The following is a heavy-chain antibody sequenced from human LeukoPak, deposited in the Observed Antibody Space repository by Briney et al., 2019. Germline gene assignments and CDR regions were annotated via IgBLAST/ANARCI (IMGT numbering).Heavy chain of an antibody. V-gene: IGHV4-34*01. D-gene: IGHD3-10*01. J-gene: IGHJ4*02. CDR3: AGRVLLWFGLGS. CDR2: INHSGST. CDR1: GGSFSGYY. Sequence: SQTLSLTCAVYGGSFSGYYWSWIRQPPGKGLEWIGEINHSGSTNYNPSLKRRVTISVDTSKNQFSLTLSSVTAADTAVYYCAGRVLLWFGLGSWGQGTLVTVSS.